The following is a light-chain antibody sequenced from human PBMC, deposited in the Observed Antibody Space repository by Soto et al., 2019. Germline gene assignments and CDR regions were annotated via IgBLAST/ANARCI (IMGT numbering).Light chain of an antibody. J-gene: IGLJ1*01. V-gene: IGLV2-14*03. CDR1: SSDVGGHNF. CDR3: SSYTSITTFYV. Sequence: QSALTQPASVPGSPGQSITIPCTGTSSDVGGHNFVSWYQHHPGKAPKLMIYDVTNRPSGVSDRFSGSKSGNTASLTISGLQAEDEADYFCSSYTSITTFYVFGTGTKLTVL. CDR2: DVT.